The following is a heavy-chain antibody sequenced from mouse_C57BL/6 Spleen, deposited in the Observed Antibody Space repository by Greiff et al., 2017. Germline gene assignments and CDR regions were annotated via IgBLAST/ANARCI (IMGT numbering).Heavy chain of an antibody. V-gene: IGHV5-6*01. Sequence: EVHLVESGGDLVKPGGSLKLSCAASGFTFSSYGMSWVRQTPDKRLEWVATISSGGSYTYYPDSVKGRFTISRDNAKNTLYLQMSSLKSEDTAMYYCARHRDYDWFAYWGQGTLVTVSA. CDR3: ARHRDYDWFAY. CDR1: GFTFSSYG. CDR2: ISSGGSYT. J-gene: IGHJ3*01. D-gene: IGHD2-4*01.